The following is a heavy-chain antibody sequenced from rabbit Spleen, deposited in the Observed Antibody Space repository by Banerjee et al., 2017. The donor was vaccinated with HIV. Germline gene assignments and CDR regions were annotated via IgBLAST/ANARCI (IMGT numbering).Heavy chain of an antibody. J-gene: IGHJ4*01. Sequence: LVESGGGLVQPGGSLKLSCKASAIDLIRNAMSWVRQAPGKGLEWIGDIDPVFGSTYYASWVNGRFSISRENTQNTVSLQMNSLTAADTATYFGVRDTWAFNLWGPGTLVTVS. CDR1: AIDLIRNA. CDR2: IDPVFGST. CDR3: VRDTWAFNL. V-gene: IGHV1S47*01. D-gene: IGHD3-1*01.